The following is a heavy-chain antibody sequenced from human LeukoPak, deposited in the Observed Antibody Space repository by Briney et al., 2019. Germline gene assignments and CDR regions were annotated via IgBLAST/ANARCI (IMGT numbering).Heavy chain of an antibody. J-gene: IGHJ4*02. D-gene: IGHD3-10*01. CDR1: GFTFNTYS. Sequence: GGSLRLSCAASGFTFNTYSMNWVRQAPGKGLEWVSYISSSSSTIYYADSVKGRFTISRDNAKNSLYLQMNSLRAEDTAVYYCVKLVGVGELFWGHFLEDFWGQGTLVTVSS. V-gene: IGHV3-48*01. CDR3: VKLVGVGELFWGHFLEDF. CDR2: ISSSSSTI.